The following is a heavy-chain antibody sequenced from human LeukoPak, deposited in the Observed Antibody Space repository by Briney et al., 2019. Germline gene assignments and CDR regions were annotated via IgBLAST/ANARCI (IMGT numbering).Heavy chain of an antibody. D-gene: IGHD1-20*01. V-gene: IGHV3-53*01. J-gene: IGHJ4*02. CDR2: IYCGGLT. CDR1: GFTVSSYY. CDR3: ARGLSQNNWNDGY. Sequence: PGGSLRLSCAASGFTVSSYYMHWVRQAPGKGLDWVSVIYCGGLTYYVDCVMCRFTVSRDNSKNTLYLQMNSLRGKDTAVYYCARGLSQNNWNDGYWGQGTLVTVSS.